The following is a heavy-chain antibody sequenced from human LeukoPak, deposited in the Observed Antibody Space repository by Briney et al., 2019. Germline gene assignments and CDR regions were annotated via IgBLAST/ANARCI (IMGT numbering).Heavy chain of an antibody. J-gene: IGHJ3*02. Sequence: PGGSPRLPCAASGFTFSSYAMSWVRQAPGKGLEWVSAISGSGGSTYYADSVKGRFTISRDNSKNTLYLQMTGLRAGDTAEYYCAKSLFTSATGTGRAFHIWGQGTMVTVSS. V-gene: IGHV3-23*01. CDR2: ISGSGGST. D-gene: IGHD1-1*01. CDR1: GFTFSSYA. CDR3: AKSLFTSATGTGRAFHI.